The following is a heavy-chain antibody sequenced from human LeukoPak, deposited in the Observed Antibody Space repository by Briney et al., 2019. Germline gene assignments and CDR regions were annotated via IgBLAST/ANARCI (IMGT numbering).Heavy chain of an antibody. CDR1: GGSFSGYY. V-gene: IGHV4-34*01. CDR3: ARTTGYLTRFNWFDP. Sequence: SETLSLTCAVYGGSFSGYYWSWIRQPPGKGLEWIGEINHSGSTNYNPSLKSRVTISVDTSKNQFSLKLSSVTAADTAVYYCARTTGYLTRFNWFDPWGQGTLVTVSS. J-gene: IGHJ5*02. CDR2: INHSGST. D-gene: IGHD3-3*01.